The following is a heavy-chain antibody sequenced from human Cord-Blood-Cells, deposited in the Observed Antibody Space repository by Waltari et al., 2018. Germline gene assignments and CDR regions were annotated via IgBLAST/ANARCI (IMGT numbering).Heavy chain of an antibody. Sequence: QVQLVQSGAEVKKPGSSVKVSCMASGATFSTSAIRWVRQVPGQGLAWMGGIIPIFGTANYAQKFQGRVTITADESTSTAYMELSSLRSEDTAVYYCARGSGSYYFDYWGQGTLVTVSS. D-gene: IGHD1-26*01. J-gene: IGHJ4*02. CDR3: ARGSGSYYFDY. CDR1: GATFSTSA. V-gene: IGHV1-69*01. CDR2: IIPIFGTA.